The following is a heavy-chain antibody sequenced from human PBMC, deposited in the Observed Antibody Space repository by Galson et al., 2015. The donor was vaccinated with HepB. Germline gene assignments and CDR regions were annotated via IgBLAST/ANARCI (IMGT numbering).Heavy chain of an antibody. V-gene: IGHV3-30*18. Sequence: SLRLSCAASGFTFSRYAIHWARQAPGKGLEWVAIISYDGSNKNYGDSVKGRFTIFRDNSRNTLYVQMNSLRAEDTAVYYCAKADVAYSSSSAGFDYWGQGALVTVSS. CDR2: ISYDGSNK. CDR3: AKADVAYSSSSAGFDY. J-gene: IGHJ4*02. CDR1: GFTFSRYA. D-gene: IGHD6-6*01.